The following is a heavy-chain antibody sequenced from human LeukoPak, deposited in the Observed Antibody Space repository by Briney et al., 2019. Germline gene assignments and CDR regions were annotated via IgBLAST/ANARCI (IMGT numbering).Heavy chain of an antibody. CDR3: ARDSSTGEFDY. J-gene: IGHJ4*02. D-gene: IGHD7-27*01. V-gene: IGHV4-59*01. CDR1: GGSISSYF. Sequence: SETLSLTCTVSGGSISSYFWSWIRQPPGKGLEWIGYIFYSGSTKYNPSLKSRVTISIDTSKNQFSLKLSSVTAADTAVYYCARDSSTGEFDYWGQGTLVTVSS. CDR2: IFYSGST.